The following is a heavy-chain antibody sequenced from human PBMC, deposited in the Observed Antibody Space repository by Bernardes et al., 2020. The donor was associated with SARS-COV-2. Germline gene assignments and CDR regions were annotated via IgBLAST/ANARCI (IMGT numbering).Heavy chain of an antibody. CDR2: IYYSGST. V-gene: IGHV4-59*08. CDR3: ARRDGDSGWSFFDY. D-gene: IGHD6-19*01. J-gene: IGHJ4*02. Sequence: SETLSLTCTVSGGSISGYYWSWIRQPPGKGLEWIGYIYYSGSTNYNPSLKSRVTISVDTSKNQFSLKLSSVTAADTAMYYCARRDGDSGWSFFDYWGQGTLVTVSS. CDR1: GGSISGYY.